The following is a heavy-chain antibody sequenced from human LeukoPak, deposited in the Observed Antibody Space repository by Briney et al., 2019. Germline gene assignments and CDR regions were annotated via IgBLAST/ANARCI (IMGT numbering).Heavy chain of an antibody. CDR2: VSAYNGDT. V-gene: IGHV1-18*04. Sequence: ASVKVSCKASGYTFTSYGISWVRQAPGQGLDWMGWVSAYNGDTSYAQRFQGRVTMTTDASTSTAYMELRSLRSDDTAVYYCARDCSTSCCPPFNYWGQGTLVTLSS. D-gene: IGHD2-2*01. CDR1: GYTFTSYG. J-gene: IGHJ4*02. CDR3: ARDCSTSCCPPFNY.